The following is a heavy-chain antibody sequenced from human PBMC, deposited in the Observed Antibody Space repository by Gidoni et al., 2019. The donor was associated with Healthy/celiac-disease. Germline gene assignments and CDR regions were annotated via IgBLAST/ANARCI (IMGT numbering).Heavy chain of an antibody. CDR1: GGSFSGYY. CDR3: ARGAGGVTAIRN. V-gene: IGHV4-34*01. Sequence: QVQLQQWGAGLLKPSATLSLTCAVYGGSFSGYYWSWIRQPPGKGLEWIGEINHSGSTNYNPSLKSRVTISLDTSKNQFSLRLSSVTAADTAVYYCARGAGGVTAIRNWGQGTLVTVSS. CDR2: INHSGST. J-gene: IGHJ4*02. D-gene: IGHD2-21*02.